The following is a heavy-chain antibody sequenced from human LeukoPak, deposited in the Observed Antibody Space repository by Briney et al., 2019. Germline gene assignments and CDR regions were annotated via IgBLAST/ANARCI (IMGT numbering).Heavy chain of an antibody. CDR1: GGSFSGYY. Sequence: SETLSLTCAVYGGSFSGYYWSWIRQPPGKGLEWIGEINHSGSANYNPSLKSRVTISVDTSKNQFSLKLSSVTAADTAVYYCARMRSYVPAAISYGMDVWGQGTTVTVSS. CDR2: INHSGSA. J-gene: IGHJ6*02. D-gene: IGHD2-2*02. CDR3: ARMRSYVPAAISYGMDV. V-gene: IGHV4-34*01.